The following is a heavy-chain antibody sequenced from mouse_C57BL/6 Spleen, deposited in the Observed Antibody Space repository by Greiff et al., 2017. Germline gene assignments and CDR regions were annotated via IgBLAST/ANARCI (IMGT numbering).Heavy chain of an antibody. CDR1: GFTFSDYG. J-gene: IGHJ3*01. CDR2: ISSGSSTI. CDR3: ARGYYGSSYGFAY. V-gene: IGHV5-17*01. D-gene: IGHD1-1*01. Sequence: DVKLVESGGGLVKPGGSLKLSCAASGFTFSDYGMHWVRQAPEKGLEWVAYISSGSSTIYYADTVKGRFTISRDNAKNTLFLQMTSLRSEDTAMYYCARGYYGSSYGFAYWGQGTLVTVSA.